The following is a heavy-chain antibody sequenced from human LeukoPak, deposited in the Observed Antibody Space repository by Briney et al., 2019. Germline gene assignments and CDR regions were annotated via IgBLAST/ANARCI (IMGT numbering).Heavy chain of an antibody. CDR3: AKDSSTRGYSYGLDY. V-gene: IGHV3-43*01. CDR2: IRWDGGST. D-gene: IGHD5-18*01. Sequence: GGSLRLSCAASGFTFDDYTMHWVRQAPGKGLEWVSRIRWDGGSTYYADSVKGRFTISRDNSKNSLFLRMNSLRTEDTALYYCAKDSSTRGYSYGLDYWGREPWSPSPQ. CDR1: GFTFDDYT. J-gene: IGHJ4*02.